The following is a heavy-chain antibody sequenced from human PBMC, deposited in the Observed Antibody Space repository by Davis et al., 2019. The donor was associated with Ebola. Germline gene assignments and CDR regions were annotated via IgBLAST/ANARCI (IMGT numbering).Heavy chain of an antibody. CDR2: ISSSSSYI. CDR1: PFSFTTFS. J-gene: IGHJ6*04. CDR3: ARDQVEIWGLDYYYGREG. D-gene: IGHD5-24*01. Sequence: GGSLRLSCAASPFSFTTFSMNWVRPAPGKGLEWVSSISSSSSYIYYADSVKGRFTISRDNAKNSLYLQMNSLRAEDTAVYYCARDQVEIWGLDYYYGREGRGKGTRVTVTS. V-gene: IGHV3-21*01.